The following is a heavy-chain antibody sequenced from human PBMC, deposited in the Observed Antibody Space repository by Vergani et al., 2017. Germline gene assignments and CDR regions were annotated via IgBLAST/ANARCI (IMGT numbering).Heavy chain of an antibody. J-gene: IGHJ5*02. CDR3: AREKIXFWRTVRYNRFDP. V-gene: IGHV4-61*02. CDR2: MYTSGST. D-gene: IGHD3-3*01. Sequence: QVQLQESGPGLVKPSQTLSLTCTGSGGSISSGSYYWSWIRQPAGKGLEWIGRMYTSGSTNYNPSLKSRVIMSVDTSKNQFSLKLTSVTAADTAVYYCAREKIXFWRTVRYNRFDPWGQGTLVTVSS. CDR1: GGSISSGSYY.